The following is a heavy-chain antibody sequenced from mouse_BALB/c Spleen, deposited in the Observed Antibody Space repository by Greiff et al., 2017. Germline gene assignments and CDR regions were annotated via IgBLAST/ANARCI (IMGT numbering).Heavy chain of an antibody. CDR1: GFNIKDTY. CDR3: AHYDYDHYYAMDY. V-gene: IGHV14-3*02. Sequence: EVQLQQSGAELVKPGASVKLSCTASGFNIKDTYMHWVKQRPEQGLEWIGRIDPANGNTKYGPKFQGKATITADTSSNTAYLQLSSLTSEDTAVYYCAHYDYDHYYAMDYWGQGTSVTVSS. D-gene: IGHD2-4*01. J-gene: IGHJ4*01. CDR2: IDPANGNT.